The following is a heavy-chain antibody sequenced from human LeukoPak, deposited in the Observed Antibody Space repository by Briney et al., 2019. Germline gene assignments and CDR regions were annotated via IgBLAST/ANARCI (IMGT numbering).Heavy chain of an antibody. Sequence: PGGSLRLSCAASGFTFSNYAMDWVRQAPGKGLEWVSAISGTSGRTYYADSVKGRFTISRDNSKNTLYLQMNGLRAEDTAVYYCARGTNYGDYVFGYWGQGTLVTVSS. CDR1: GFTFSNYA. V-gene: IGHV3-23*01. CDR2: ISGTSGRT. J-gene: IGHJ4*02. D-gene: IGHD4-17*01. CDR3: ARGTNYGDYVFGY.